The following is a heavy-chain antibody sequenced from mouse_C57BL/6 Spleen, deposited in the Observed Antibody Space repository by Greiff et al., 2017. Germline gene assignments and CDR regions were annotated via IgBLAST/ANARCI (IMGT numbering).Heavy chain of an antibody. V-gene: IGHV1-72*01. CDR3: ASGGGSPFAC. J-gene: IGHJ3*01. CDR1: GYTFTSYW. Sequence: QVHLKQPGAELVKPGASVKLSCKASGYTFTSYWMNWVKQRPGRGLEWIGRIDPNSGGTKYNEKFKSKATLTVDKPSSTAYMQLSSLSSEVSAVYCCASGGGSPFACRGQATLVTVSA. CDR2: IDPNSGGT. D-gene: IGHD6-1*01.